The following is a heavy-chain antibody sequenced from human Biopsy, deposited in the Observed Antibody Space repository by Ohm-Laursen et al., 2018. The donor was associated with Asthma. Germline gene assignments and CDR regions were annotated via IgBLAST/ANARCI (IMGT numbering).Heavy chain of an antibody. Sequence: TLSLTCTVSYGSITSGGYSWTWIRQPPGQGLEWIGFFYYSGSTYYNPSLKSRVSISIDTSKNQFSLKLSSVTAADTAVYYCARAQDYYDSRGYYRSFDYWGQGTLVTVSS. D-gene: IGHD3-22*01. CDR1: YGSITSGGYS. CDR2: FYYSGST. V-gene: IGHV4-31*03. CDR3: ARAQDYYDSRGYYRSFDY. J-gene: IGHJ4*02.